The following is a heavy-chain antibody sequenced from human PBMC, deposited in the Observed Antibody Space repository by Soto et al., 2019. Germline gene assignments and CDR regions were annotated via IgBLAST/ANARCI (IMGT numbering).Heavy chain of an antibody. V-gene: IGHV6-1*01. Sequence: PSQTLSLTCAISGDSVSSNSAAWNWIRQSPSRGLEWLGRTYYRSKWYNDYAVSVKSRITINPDTPKNQFSLQLNSVTPEDTAVYYCARALSIAARPAMGGSSSQVYYYYYGMDVWGQGTRVTVSS. J-gene: IGHJ6*02. CDR2: TYYRSKWYN. D-gene: IGHD6-6*01. CDR3: ARALSIAARPAMGGSSSQVYYYYYGMDV. CDR1: GDSVSSNSAA.